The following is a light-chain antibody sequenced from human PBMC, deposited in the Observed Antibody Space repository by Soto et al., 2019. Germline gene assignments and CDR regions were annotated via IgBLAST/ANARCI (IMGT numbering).Light chain of an antibody. CDR1: SSDVGSYNL. V-gene: IGLV2-23*01. J-gene: IGLJ3*02. CDR2: EGS. Sequence: QYALTQPASVSGSPGQSITISCTGTSSDVGSYNLVSWYQQHPGKAPKLMIYEGSKRPSGVSNRFSGSKSGNTASLTISGLQAEDEADYYCCSYAGSWVFGGGTKVTVL. CDR3: CSYAGSWV.